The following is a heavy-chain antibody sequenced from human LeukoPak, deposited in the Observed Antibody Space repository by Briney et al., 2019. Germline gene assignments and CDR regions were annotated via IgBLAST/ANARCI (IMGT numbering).Heavy chain of an antibody. CDR3: ARSYDFWSGLDAFDI. D-gene: IGHD3-3*01. CDR2: IYHSGST. CDR1: GGSFSGYY. J-gene: IGHJ3*02. V-gene: IGHV4-34*01. Sequence: SETLSLTCAVYGGSFSGYYWSWIRQPPGKGLEWIGYIYHSGSTYYNPSLKSRVTISVDRSKNQFSLKLSSVTAADTAVYYCARSYDFWSGLDAFDIWGQGTMVTVSS.